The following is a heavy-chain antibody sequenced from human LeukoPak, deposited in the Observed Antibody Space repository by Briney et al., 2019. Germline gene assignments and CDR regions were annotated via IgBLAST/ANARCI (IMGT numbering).Heavy chain of an antibody. CDR1: GGSSSSYY. D-gene: IGHD6-6*01. J-gene: IGHJ4*02. V-gene: IGHV4-59*01. CDR2: IYYSGST. CDR3: ARKSTIAAEFDY. Sequence: PSETLSLTCTVSGGSSSSYYWSWIRQPPGKGLELIGYIYYSGSTNYNPSLKSRVTISVDTSKNQFSLKLSSVTAADTAVYYCARKSTIAAEFDYWGQGTLVTVSS.